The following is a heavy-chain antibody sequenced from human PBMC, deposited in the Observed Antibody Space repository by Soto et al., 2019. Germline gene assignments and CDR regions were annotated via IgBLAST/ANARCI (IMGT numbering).Heavy chain of an antibody. CDR1: GGSIGSSSYY. J-gene: IGHJ4*02. V-gene: IGHV4-39*02. CDR3: AREDYDSSGYYRY. D-gene: IGHD3-22*01. Sequence: ETLSLTCRVSGGSIGSSSYYFGWIRQPPGKGLEWIGSLYYTGTTYYNSSLKSRVTISVDTSKNRFSLKLSSVTAADKAVYYCAREDYDSSGYYRYWGQGTLVTVYS. CDR2: LYYTGTT.